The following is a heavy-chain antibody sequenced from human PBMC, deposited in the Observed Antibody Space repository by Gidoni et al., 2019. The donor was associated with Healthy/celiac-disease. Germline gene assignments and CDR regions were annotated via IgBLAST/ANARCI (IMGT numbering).Heavy chain of an antibody. D-gene: IGHD2-2*01. V-gene: IGHV3-33*01. J-gene: IGHJ4*02. CDR3: ARAGVIVVVPAAKTPHFDY. CDR1: GFTFSSSG. CDR2: IWYDGSNK. Sequence: QVQLVESGGGVVKPGGSLRLSCAASGFTFSSSGMHWVRQAPGKGMEWVAVIWYDGSNKYYADSVKGRFTISRDNSKNTLYLQMNSLRAEDTAVYYCARAGVIVVVPAAKTPHFDYWGQGTLVTVSS.